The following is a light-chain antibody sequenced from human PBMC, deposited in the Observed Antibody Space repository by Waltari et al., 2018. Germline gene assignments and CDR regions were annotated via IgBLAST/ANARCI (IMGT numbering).Light chain of an antibody. V-gene: IGLV2-14*01. Sequence: QSALTQPASVSGSPGQSITISCTGTSSDIGAYNYVSWYQHLPGKAPKLIISEVRRRPSGVSNRFSGSNSGNMASLTISGLQAEDEADYYCNSYTTSSTWVFGGGTKLTVL. CDR2: EVR. CDR3: NSYTTSSTWV. CDR1: SSDIGAYNY. J-gene: IGLJ3*02.